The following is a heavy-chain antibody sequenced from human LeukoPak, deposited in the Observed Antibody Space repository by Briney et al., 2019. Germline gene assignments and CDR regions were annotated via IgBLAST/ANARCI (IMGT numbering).Heavy chain of an antibody. D-gene: IGHD2-15*01. Sequence: GGSLRLSCAASGFTFSSYSMNWVRQAPGKGLEWVSSISSSSSYIYYADSVKGRFTISRDNAKNSLYLQMNSLRAEDTAVYYCARGRVPGYCSGGSCSPYYYGMDVWGQGTTVTVSS. CDR2: ISSSSSYI. J-gene: IGHJ6*02. V-gene: IGHV3-21*01. CDR1: GFTFSSYS. CDR3: ARGRVPGYCSGGSCSPYYYGMDV.